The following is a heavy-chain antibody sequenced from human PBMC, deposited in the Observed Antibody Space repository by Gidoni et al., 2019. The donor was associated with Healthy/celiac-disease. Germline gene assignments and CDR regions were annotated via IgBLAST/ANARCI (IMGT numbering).Heavy chain of an antibody. CDR1: GGSFSGYY. D-gene: IGHD6-19*01. Sequence: QVQLQPWGAGLLKPSETLSLTCAVYGGSFSGYYWSWIRPPPGKGLECIGEINHSGSTNYNPSLKSRVTISVDTSKNQFSLKLSSVTAADTAVYYCARGSTRSSGWYPGAFDIWGQGTMVTVSS. CDR3: ARGSTRSSGWYPGAFDI. V-gene: IGHV4-34*01. CDR2: INHSGST. J-gene: IGHJ3*02.